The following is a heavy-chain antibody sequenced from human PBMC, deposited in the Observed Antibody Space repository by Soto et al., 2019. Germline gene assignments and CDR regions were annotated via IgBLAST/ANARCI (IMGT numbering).Heavy chain of an antibody. V-gene: IGHV4-59*08. CDR2: IYYSGST. Sequence: PSETLSLTCTVSGGSISSYYWSWIRQPPGKGLEWIGYIYYSGSTNYNPSLKSRVTISVDTSKNQFSLKPSSVTAADTAVYYCARGSTGYSSSWYRDWGQGTLVTVSS. CDR3: ARGSTGYSSSWYRD. CDR1: GGSISSYY. J-gene: IGHJ4*02. D-gene: IGHD6-13*01.